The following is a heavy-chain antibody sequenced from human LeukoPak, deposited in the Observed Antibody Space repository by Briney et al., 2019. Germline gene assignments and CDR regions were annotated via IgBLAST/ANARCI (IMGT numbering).Heavy chain of an antibody. Sequence: ASVTVSYKASGYTFTDHYMHWVRQAPGPRLEWIGWIKPNRGGTYYAQKFQGRVTMTRDTYVSTAYKELSRLRSDDTAVYYCARDLLSGVVVPAVYGMDVWGQGTTVTVSS. V-gene: IGHV1-2*02. J-gene: IGHJ6*02. CDR3: ARDLLSGVVVPAVYGMDV. CDR2: IKPNRGGT. CDR1: GYTFTDHY. D-gene: IGHD2-2*01.